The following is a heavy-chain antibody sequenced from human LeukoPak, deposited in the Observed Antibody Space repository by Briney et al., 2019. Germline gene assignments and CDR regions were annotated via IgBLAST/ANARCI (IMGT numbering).Heavy chain of an antibody. V-gene: IGHV3-74*01. Sequence: PGGSLRLSCAASGFTFSSYAMSWVRQAPGKGLVWVSRIKRDGSSTSYADSVRGRFTISRDNAKSTLYLQMNSLRVEDTAVYYCARLDGSGWNFDSWRQGTLVTVSS. CDR2: IKRDGSST. D-gene: IGHD6-19*01. J-gene: IGHJ4*01. CDR3: ARLDGSGWNFDS. CDR1: GFTFSSYA.